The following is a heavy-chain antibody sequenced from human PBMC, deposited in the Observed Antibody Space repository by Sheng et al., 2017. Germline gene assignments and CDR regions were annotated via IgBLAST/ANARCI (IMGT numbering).Heavy chain of an antibody. V-gene: IGHV1-69*01. CDR3: ARAEQQLADHYYYYGMDV. Sequence: QVQLVQSGAEVKKPGSSVKVSCKASGGTFSSYAISWVRQAPGQGLEWMGGIIPIFGTANYAQKFQGRVTITADESTSTAYMELSSLRSEDTAVYYCARAEQQLADHYYYYGMDVWGQGTTVTVSS. J-gene: IGHJ6*02. CDR1: GGTFSSYA. D-gene: IGHD6-13*01. CDR2: IIPIFGTA.